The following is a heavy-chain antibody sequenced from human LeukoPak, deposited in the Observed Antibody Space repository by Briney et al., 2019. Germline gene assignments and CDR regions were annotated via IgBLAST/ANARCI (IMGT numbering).Heavy chain of an antibody. CDR2: INPNTGGT. J-gene: IGHJ6*02. V-gene: IGHV1-2*02. CDR3: AKEVLPAGGYYYVMDV. CDR1: GYTFTGYY. D-gene: IGHD2-2*01. Sequence: ASVKVSCKASGYTFTGYYMHWVRQAPGQGLEWMGWINPNTGGTSYAHNFQGRVTMTRDTSITTAYMELSRLRSDDTAVYYCAKEVLPAGGYYYVMDVWGQGTTVTVSS.